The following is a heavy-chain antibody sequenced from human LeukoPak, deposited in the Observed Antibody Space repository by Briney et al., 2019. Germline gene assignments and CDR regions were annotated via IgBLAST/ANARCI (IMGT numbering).Heavy chain of an antibody. Sequence: GGSLRLSCAASEFTFSTYSMNWVRQAPGKGLEWVSYISSSGSTIYYADSLKGRFTISRDNAKNSLYLQMNSLRAEDTAVYYCARAHYYDSSGLDFWGQGTLATVSS. CDR3: ARAHYYDSSGLDF. CDR2: ISSSGSTI. J-gene: IGHJ4*02. V-gene: IGHV3-48*04. D-gene: IGHD3-22*01. CDR1: EFTFSTYS.